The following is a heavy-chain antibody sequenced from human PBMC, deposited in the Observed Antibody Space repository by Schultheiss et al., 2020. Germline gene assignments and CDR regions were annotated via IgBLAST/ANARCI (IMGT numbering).Heavy chain of an antibody. CDR3: AKLGVDNDYGVV. CDR1: GFTFSSYA. V-gene: IGHV3-30-3*02. D-gene: IGHD4-17*01. J-gene: IGHJ4*02. Sequence: GGSLRLSCAASGFTFSSYAMHWVRQAPGKGLEWVAVISYDGSNKYYADSVKGRFTISRDNSKNTLYLQMSSLRAEDTAVYYCAKLGVDNDYGVVWGQGTLVTVSS. CDR2: ISYDGSNK.